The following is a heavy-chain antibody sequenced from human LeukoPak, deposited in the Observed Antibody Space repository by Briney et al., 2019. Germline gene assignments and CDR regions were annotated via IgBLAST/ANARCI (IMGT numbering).Heavy chain of an antibody. J-gene: IGHJ4*02. Sequence: SETLSLTCNVSGGSISRHSLAWIRQSAGKGLEWLGRLVFSGSTQYNPSLESRVTMSLDTSKTQFLLSLKSVTAADTAVYFCARVASGWLAFFGSWGQGILVTVSS. D-gene: IGHD6-19*01. V-gene: IGHV4-4*07. CDR1: GGSISRHS. CDR3: ARVASGWLAFFGS. CDR2: LVFSGST.